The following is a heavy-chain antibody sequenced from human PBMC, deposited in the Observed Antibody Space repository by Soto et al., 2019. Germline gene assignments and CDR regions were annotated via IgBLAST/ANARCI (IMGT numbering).Heavy chain of an antibody. Sequence: QVQLQESGPGLVKPSETLSLTCTVSGGYISTYYWSWIRQPPGEGLEWIGYIYYSGSTNYSPSLTSLVTMSVDPPQSQFSLRLTSVTAADTAVYYCARGLHLGEFWDYSYIYMDVWGEGTTVTVSS. CDR3: ARGLHLGEFWDYSYIYMDV. J-gene: IGHJ6*03. D-gene: IGHD3-16*01. V-gene: IGHV4-59*01. CDR2: IYYSGST. CDR1: GGYISTYY.